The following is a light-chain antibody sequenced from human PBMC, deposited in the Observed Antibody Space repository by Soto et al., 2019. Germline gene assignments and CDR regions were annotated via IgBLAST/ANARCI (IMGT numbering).Light chain of an antibody. CDR3: QQYNSWWT. CDR1: QSISSW. J-gene: IGKJ1*01. V-gene: IGKV1-5*01. Sequence: DIQMTQSPSTLSASVGDRVTITCRASQSISSWLAWYQQKPWKAPKLLIYDASSLESGVPSRFSGSGSGTEFTLTISSLQPDDFATYYCQQYNSWWTFGQGTKVDIK. CDR2: DAS.